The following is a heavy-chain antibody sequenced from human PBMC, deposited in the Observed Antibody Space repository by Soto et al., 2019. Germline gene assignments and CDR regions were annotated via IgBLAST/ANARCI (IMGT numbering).Heavy chain of an antibody. CDR3: ARDDTGSMDV. Sequence: LRLSCAASGFTFSDYYMNWIRQAPGKGLEWVSYISHSGSTIYYANSVKGRFTISRDNVKNSLYLQMNSLRAEDTAMYFCARDDTGSMDVWGQGTTVTVSS. D-gene: IGHD2-8*02. CDR2: ISHSGSTI. V-gene: IGHV3-11*01. J-gene: IGHJ6*02. CDR1: GFTFSDYY.